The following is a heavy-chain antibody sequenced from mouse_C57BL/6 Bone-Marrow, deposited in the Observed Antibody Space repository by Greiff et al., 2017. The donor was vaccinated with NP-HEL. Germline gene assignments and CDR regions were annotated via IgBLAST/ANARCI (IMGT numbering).Heavy chain of an antibody. CDR1: GYAFSSSW. CDR2: IYPGDGDT. D-gene: IGHD1-1*01. J-gene: IGHJ2*01. V-gene: IGHV1-82*01. CDR3: ARERHYYGSSYYLDY. Sequence: VQLQQSGPELVKPGASVKISCKASGYAFSSSWMNWVKQRPGKGLEWIGRIYPGDGDTNYNGKFKGKATLTADKSSSTAYMQLSSLTSEDSAVYFCARERHYYGSSYYLDYWGQGTTLTVSS.